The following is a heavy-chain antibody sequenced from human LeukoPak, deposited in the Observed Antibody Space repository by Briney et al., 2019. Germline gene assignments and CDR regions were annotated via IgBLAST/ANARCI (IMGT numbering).Heavy chain of an antibody. J-gene: IGHJ4*02. CDR3: ARSRSGYVYYFDY. CDR1: GGSISSYY. V-gene: IGHV4-59*01. D-gene: IGHD5-12*01. CDR2: IYYSGST. Sequence: SSKTLSLTCTVSGGSISSYYWSWIRQPPGKGLEWIGYIYYSGSTNYNPSLKSRVTISVDTSKNQFSLKLSSVTAADTAVYYCARSRSGYVYYFDYWGQGTLVTVSS.